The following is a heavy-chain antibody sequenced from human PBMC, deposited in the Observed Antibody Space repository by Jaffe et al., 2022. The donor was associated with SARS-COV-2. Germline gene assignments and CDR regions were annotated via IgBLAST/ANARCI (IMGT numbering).Heavy chain of an antibody. J-gene: IGHJ4*02. V-gene: IGHV4-39*01. CDR3: ARHVCNGGICYGARYLDY. CDR2: IYYSGTT. Sequence: QLQLQESGPGLVKPSETLSLTCTVSGGSFSSRDYYWGWIRQPPGKGLEWIVSIYYSGTTYYNPSLKSRVTISVDTSKSQFSLKLSSVTAADTAVYYCARHVCNGGICYGARYLDYWSQGTLVTVSS. CDR1: GGSFSSRDYY. D-gene: IGHD2-15*01.